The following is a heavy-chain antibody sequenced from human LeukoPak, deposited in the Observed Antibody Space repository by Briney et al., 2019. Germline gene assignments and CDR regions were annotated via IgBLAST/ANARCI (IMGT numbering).Heavy chain of an antibody. V-gene: IGHV4-59*12. CDR3: ARLAAPSTVAARGRSWFES. J-gene: IGHJ5*01. Sequence: SETLSLTCAVYGGSFSGYYWSWIRQPPGKGLEWIGYIYYTGSTNYNPSLKSRVTISVDTSKNQFSLKLNSVTAADTAVYYCARLAAPSTVAARGRSWFESWGQGTLVTVSS. CDR2: IYYTGST. D-gene: IGHD6-6*01. CDR1: GGSFSGYY.